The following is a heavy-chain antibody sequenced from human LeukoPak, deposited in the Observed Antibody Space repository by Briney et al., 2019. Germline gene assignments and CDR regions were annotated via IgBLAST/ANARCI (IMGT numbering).Heavy chain of an antibody. Sequence: ASVKVSCKTSGYTDNRFGIAWVRPAPGQGLEWIGWNSSDNGNTQYADKLQGRVSMTTDRSTNTAYMEVRSLRSDDTAVYLCANVAKGRYFFYYMDVWGKGTTVTVSS. J-gene: IGHJ6*03. V-gene: IGHV1-18*01. CDR1: GYTDNRFG. CDR3: ANVAKGRYFFYYMDV. CDR2: NSSDNGNT.